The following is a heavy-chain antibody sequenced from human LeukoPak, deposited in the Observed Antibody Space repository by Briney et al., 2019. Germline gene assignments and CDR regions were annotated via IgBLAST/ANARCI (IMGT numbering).Heavy chain of an antibody. J-gene: IGHJ5*01. CDR2: ISGSGGST. Sequence: GGSLRLSCAASGFTFSSYGMSWVRQAPGKGLEWVSPISGSGGSTYYADSVKGRFTISRDNSKNTLYLQMNSLRAEDTAVFYCARARRSGGITMVRGVKDRGWFDSWGQGILVTVSS. D-gene: IGHD3-10*01. V-gene: IGHV3-23*01. CDR1: GFTFSSYG. CDR3: ARARRSGGITMVRGVKDRGWFDS.